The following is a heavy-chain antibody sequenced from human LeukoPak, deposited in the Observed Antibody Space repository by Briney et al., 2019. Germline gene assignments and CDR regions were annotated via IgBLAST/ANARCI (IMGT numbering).Heavy chain of an antibody. V-gene: IGHV3-49*04. Sequence: GGSLRLSCTASGFTFGDYAMSWVRQAPGKGLEWVGFIRSKAYGGTTEYAASVKGRFTISRDDSKSIAYLQMNSLKTEDTAVYYCTRHIWGRLQLFDYWGQGTLVTVSS. D-gene: IGHD5-24*01. CDR1: GFTFGDYA. CDR3: TRHIWGRLQLFDY. CDR2: IRSKAYGGTT. J-gene: IGHJ4*02.